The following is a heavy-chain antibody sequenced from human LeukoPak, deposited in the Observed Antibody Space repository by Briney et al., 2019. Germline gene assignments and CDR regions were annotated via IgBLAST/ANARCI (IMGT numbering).Heavy chain of an antibody. D-gene: IGHD3-3*01. V-gene: IGHV3-23*01. CDR1: GCSLSSHW. J-gene: IGHJ4*02. CDR2: ITGSGGNT. Sequence: WGSLRLSCAASGCSLSSHWMSWVRQAPGPGQEWVSDITGSGGNTYYPHPVKRRFTIPRDNSNNTLYLQRNSLRAEDTSVYHCAKWGDYDVWTGYYVCDYWRQGPVDSV. CDR3: AKWGDYDVWTGYYVCDY.